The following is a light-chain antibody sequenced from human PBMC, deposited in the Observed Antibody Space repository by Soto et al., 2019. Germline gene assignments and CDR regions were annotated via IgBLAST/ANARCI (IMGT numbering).Light chain of an antibody. Sequence: EIVLTQSPATLSLSPGERATLSCRASQSVSSYLAWYQQKPCQAPRLLIYDASNRATGIPARFSGSGSGTDFTLTISSLEPEDFAVYYCQQRSNWPPLWTFGQGTKVEIK. V-gene: IGKV3-11*01. CDR1: QSVSSY. CDR2: DAS. J-gene: IGKJ1*01. CDR3: QQRSNWPPLWT.